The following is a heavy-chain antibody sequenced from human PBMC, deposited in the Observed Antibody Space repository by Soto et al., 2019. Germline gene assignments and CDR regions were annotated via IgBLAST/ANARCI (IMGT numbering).Heavy chain of an antibody. CDR1: GFTFNRYA. D-gene: IGHD2-15*01. J-gene: IGHJ4*02. Sequence: GGSLRLSCAASGFTFNRYAMNWVRQAPGKGLQWVSAISGGGGSTHYADSVKGRFTISRDNSKNTLYLQMNSLRAEDTAVYYCAKTGGLYYFDYWGQGTLVTVSS. CDR2: ISGGGGST. CDR3: AKTGGLYYFDY. V-gene: IGHV3-23*01.